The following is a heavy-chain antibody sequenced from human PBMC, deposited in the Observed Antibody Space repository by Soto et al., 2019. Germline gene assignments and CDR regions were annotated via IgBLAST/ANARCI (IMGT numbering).Heavy chain of an antibody. V-gene: IGHV3-48*02. CDR1: GFTFSSYS. CDR3: ARGWIDYYDSSGYYLNAFDI. CDR2: ISSSSSTI. J-gene: IGHJ3*02. Sequence: LRLSCAASGFTFSSYSMNWVRQAPGKGLEWVSYISSSSSTIYYADSVKGRFTISRDNAKNSLYLQMNSLRDEDTAVYYCARGWIDYYDSSGYYLNAFDIWGQGTMVTVSS. D-gene: IGHD3-22*01.